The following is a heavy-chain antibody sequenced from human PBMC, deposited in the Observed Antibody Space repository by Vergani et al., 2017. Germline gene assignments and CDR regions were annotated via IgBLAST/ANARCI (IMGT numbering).Heavy chain of an antibody. V-gene: IGHV4-59*01. Sequence: QVQLQESGPGLVKPSETLSLTCTVSGGSISSYYWSWIRQPPGKGLEWIGYIYYSGSTNYNPSLKSRVTISVDTSKNQFSLKLSSVTAADTAVYYCARGGLDYYYYYGMDVWDQGTTVTVSS. D-gene: IGHD2-21*01. CDR1: GGSISSYY. CDR3: ARGGLDYYYYYGMDV. J-gene: IGHJ6*02. CDR2: IYYSGST.